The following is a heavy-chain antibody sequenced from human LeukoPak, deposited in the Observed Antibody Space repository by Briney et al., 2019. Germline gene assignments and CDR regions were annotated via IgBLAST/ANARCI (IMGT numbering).Heavy chain of an antibody. CDR2: IDYSGST. CDR1: GASISSYY. D-gene: IGHD3-22*01. CDR3: ARVRGYYDSSGYDY. V-gene: IGHV4-59*01. J-gene: IGHJ4*02. Sequence: SETLSLTCTVSGASISSYYWSWIRQPPGKGLEWIGYIDYSGSTNYNPALKSRVTISEDTSKNQISLKLSSVTAADTAVYYCARVRGYYDSSGYDYWGQGTLVTVSS.